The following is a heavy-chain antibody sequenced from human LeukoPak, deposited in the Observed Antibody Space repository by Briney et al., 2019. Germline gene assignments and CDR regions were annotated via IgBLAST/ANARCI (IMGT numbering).Heavy chain of an antibody. CDR3: ARDQVNWYNWFDP. CDR2: IYYSGST. J-gene: IGHJ5*02. V-gene: IGHV4-39*07. CDR1: GGSISSSSYY. D-gene: IGHD1-1*01. Sequence: PSQTLSLTCTVSGGSISSSSYYWGWIRQPPGRGLEWIGSIYYSGSTYYNPSLKSRVTISVDTSKNQFSLKLSSVTAADTAVYYCARDQVNWYNWFDPWGQGTLVTVSS.